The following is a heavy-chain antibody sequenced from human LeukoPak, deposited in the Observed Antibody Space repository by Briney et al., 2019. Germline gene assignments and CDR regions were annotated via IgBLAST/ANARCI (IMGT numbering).Heavy chain of an antibody. Sequence: GGSLRLSCAASGFIFETYWMNWVRQVPGAGLEWVANMKHDGSEEYYVESVKGRFIISRDNANKLLYLQMNSLRAEDTAIYYCARKAAGWGVLDHWGQGLLVTVSS. CDR1: GFIFETYW. D-gene: IGHD3-10*01. V-gene: IGHV3-7*03. CDR2: MKHDGSEE. J-gene: IGHJ4*02. CDR3: ARKAAGWGVLDH.